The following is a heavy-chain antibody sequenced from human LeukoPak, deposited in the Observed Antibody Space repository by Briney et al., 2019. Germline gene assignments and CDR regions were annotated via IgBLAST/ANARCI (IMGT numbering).Heavy chain of an antibody. V-gene: IGHV3-49*04. J-gene: IGHJ4*02. D-gene: IGHD6-19*01. Sequence: PGRSLRLSCTASGFTFSDYAMSWVRQAPGKGLGWVGFIRNKANGGTADYAASVKGRFTISRDDSKTIAYLQMNSLKTEDTAVYYCSRAYSTGWLGINDYWGQGALVTVSS. CDR2: IRNKANGGTA. CDR1: GFTFSDYA. CDR3: SRAYSTGWLGINDY.